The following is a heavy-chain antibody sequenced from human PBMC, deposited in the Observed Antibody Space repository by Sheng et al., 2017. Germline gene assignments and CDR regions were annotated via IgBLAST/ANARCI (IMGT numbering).Heavy chain of an antibody. CDR1: GGSISSYY. Sequence: QVQLQESGPGLVKPSETLSLTCTVSGGSISSYYWSWIRQPPGKGLEWIGYIYYSGSTNYNPSLKSRVTISVDTSKNQFSLKLSSVTAADTAVYYCARGGRIFGVVSTGYFDYWGQGTLVTVSS. J-gene: IGHJ4*02. D-gene: IGHD3-3*01. V-gene: IGHV4-59*01. CDR2: IYYSGST. CDR3: ARGGRIFGVVSTGYFDY.